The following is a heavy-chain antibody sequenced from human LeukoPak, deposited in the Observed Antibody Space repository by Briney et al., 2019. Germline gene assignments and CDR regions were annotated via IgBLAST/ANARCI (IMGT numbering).Heavy chain of an antibody. Sequence: GGSLRLSCAASGFTVSSNYMSWVRQAPGKGLEWVSVIYSGGSTYYADSVKGRFTISRDNAKNSLYLQMNSLRAEDTAVYYCARVLRQPLPLVDYWGQGTLVTVSS. CDR1: GFTVSSNY. J-gene: IGHJ4*02. CDR3: ARVLRQPLPLVDY. D-gene: IGHD2-2*01. CDR2: IYSGGST. V-gene: IGHV3-66*01.